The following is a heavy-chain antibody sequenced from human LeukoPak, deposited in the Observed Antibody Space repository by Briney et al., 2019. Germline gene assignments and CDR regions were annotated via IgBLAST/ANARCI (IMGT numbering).Heavy chain of an antibody. Sequence: GGSLRLSCAASGFTLSTYSMNWVRQAPGKGLEWVSSISSSSSYKYYADSVKGRFTISRDNAKNSLYLQMNSVRAEDTAVYYCARGPPDCSSTSCHQGAFDIWGQGTMVTVSS. D-gene: IGHD2-2*01. J-gene: IGHJ3*02. CDR1: GFTLSTYS. CDR2: ISSSSSYK. V-gene: IGHV3-21*01. CDR3: ARGPPDCSSTSCHQGAFDI.